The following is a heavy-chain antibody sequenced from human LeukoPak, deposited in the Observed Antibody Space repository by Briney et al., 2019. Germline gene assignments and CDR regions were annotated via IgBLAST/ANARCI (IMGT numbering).Heavy chain of an antibody. V-gene: IGHV3-74*01. Sequence: PGGSLRLSCAASGFTFSSYWMHWVRQPPAKGLVWVSRINSDGSSTSYADSVKGRFTISRDNAKNTLYLQMNSLRPEDTAMYYCAKVSEQLVHDYWGPGTLVTVSS. CDR3: AKVSEQLVHDY. D-gene: IGHD6-13*01. CDR2: INSDGSST. J-gene: IGHJ4*02. CDR1: GFTFSSYW.